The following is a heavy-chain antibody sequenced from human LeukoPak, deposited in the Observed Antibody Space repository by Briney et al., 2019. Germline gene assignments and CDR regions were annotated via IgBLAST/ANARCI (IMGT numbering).Heavy chain of an antibody. CDR2: ISSSGSTI. D-gene: IGHD3-10*01. Sequence: GGSLRLSCAASGYTFSDYYMSWTRQAPGKGLEWVSYISSSGSTIYYADSVKGRFTISRDNAKNSLYLQMNSLRAEDTAVYYCARVRFTVYYYGMDVWGQGTTVTVSS. CDR1: GYTFSDYY. V-gene: IGHV3-11*01. J-gene: IGHJ6*02. CDR3: ARVRFTVYYYGMDV.